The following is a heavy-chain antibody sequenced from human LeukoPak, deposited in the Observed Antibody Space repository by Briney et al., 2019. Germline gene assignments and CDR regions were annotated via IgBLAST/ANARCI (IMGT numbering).Heavy chain of an antibody. J-gene: IGHJ4*02. CDR1: GFTFSSYG. CDR2: ISNDGSNK. V-gene: IGHV3-30*18. D-gene: IGHD3-22*01. Sequence: GRSLRLSCAASGFTFSSYGMHWVRQTPGKGLEWVTVISNDGSNKYYTDSVKGRFTISRDSAKDTLYLHMNSLRPEDTAVYFCAKDKYDTCGIFDYWGQGTLVTVSS. CDR3: AKDKYDTCGIFDY.